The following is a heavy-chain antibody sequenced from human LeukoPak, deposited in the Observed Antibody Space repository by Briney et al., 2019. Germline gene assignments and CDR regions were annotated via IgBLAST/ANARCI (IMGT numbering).Heavy chain of an antibody. CDR3: ARVSVAGIDYGSNWFDP. V-gene: IGHV7-4-1*02. J-gene: IGHJ5*02. D-gene: IGHD6-19*01. Sequence: ASVKVSCKASGYTFTSYAMNWVRQAPGQGLEWMGWINTNTGNPTYAQGFTGRFVFSLDTSVSTAYLQISSLKAEDTAVYYCARVSVAGIDYGSNWFDPWGQGTLVTVSS. CDR1: GYTFTSYA. CDR2: INTNTGNP.